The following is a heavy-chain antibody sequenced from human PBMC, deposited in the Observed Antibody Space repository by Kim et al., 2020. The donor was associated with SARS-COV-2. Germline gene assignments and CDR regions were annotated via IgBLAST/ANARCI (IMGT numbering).Heavy chain of an antibody. J-gene: IGHJ4*02. V-gene: IGHV3-7*01. CDR2: IKQDGSEK. CDR3: ARGDDILTGYYGGYFDY. Sequence: GGSLRLSCAASGFTFSSYWMSWVRQAPGKGLEWVANIKQDGSEKYYVDSVKGRFTISRDNAKNSLYLQMNSLRAEDTAVYYCARGDDILTGYYGGYFDYWGQGTLVTVAS. CDR1: GFTFSSYW. D-gene: IGHD3-9*01.